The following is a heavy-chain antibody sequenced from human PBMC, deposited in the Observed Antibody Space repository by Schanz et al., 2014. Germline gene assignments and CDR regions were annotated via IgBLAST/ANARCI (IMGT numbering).Heavy chain of an antibody. CDR1: GFTFSSYA. CDR2: ISSGGNP. CDR3: TRIGGSVFDY. V-gene: IGHV3-23*04. Sequence: EVQLVESGGGLVQPGGSLRLSCSASGFTFSSYAMSWVRQAPGKGLEWVSSISSGGNPYYANSGKGRFDNSRDNSKNPLYLQMNSLRAEDTAVYYCTRIGGSVFDYWAQGTLXTVSS. J-gene: IGHJ4*02. D-gene: IGHD3-10*01.